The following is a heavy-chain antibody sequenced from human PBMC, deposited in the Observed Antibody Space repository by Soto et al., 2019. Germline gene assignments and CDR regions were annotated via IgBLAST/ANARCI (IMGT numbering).Heavy chain of an antibody. D-gene: IGHD1-20*01. CDR1: GFTFSGSA. CDR3: VKGSGIARPYYFDS. Sequence: EVQLLESGGGLVQPGGSLRLSCAASGFTFSGSAMSWVRRAPGEGLEWVSAITGGGGATYYADSVKGRFTISRDNSKNTLYMQMNSLRAEDTAAYYCVKGSGIARPYYFDSWGQGTLVPVSS. J-gene: IGHJ4*02. CDR2: ITGGGGAT. V-gene: IGHV3-23*01.